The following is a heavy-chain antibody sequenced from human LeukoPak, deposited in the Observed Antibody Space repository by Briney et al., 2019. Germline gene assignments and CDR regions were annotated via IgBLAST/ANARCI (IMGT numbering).Heavy chain of an antibody. V-gene: IGHV4-61*01. CDR3: ARDGDYYDSSGPRGFDP. Sequence: SETLSLTCTVSGGSVSSGSYYWSWIRQPPGKGLEWIGYIYYSGSTYYNPSLKSRVSISVDTSKNQFSLKLSSVTAADTAVYYCARDGDYYDSSGPRGFDPWGQGTLVTVSS. CDR2: IYYSGST. D-gene: IGHD3-22*01. CDR1: GGSVSSGSYY. J-gene: IGHJ5*02.